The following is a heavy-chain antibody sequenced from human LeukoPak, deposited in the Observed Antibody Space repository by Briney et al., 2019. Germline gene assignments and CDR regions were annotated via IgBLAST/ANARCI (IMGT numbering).Heavy chain of an antibody. Sequence: GGSLRLSCAASGFSFISYGMHWVRQAPGKGLEWVGVISDDGRRKDYADSVKGRFTISRDNSKDTLYLQMNSLRAEDTAVYYCAKRPSDYGDYVSYFDYRGQGTLVTVSS. V-gene: IGHV3-30*18. CDR3: AKRPSDYGDYVSYFDY. D-gene: IGHD4-17*01. J-gene: IGHJ4*02. CDR2: ISDDGRRK. CDR1: GFSFISYG.